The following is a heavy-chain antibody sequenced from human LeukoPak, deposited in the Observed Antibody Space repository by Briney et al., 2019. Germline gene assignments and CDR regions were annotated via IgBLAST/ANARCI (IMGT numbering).Heavy chain of an antibody. V-gene: IGHV3-74*01. CDR3: ARHLPNYYDSSGDDY. CDR2: INSDGSHA. D-gene: IGHD3-22*01. CDR1: GFSFSDYW. J-gene: IGHJ4*02. Sequence: GGSLRLSCAASGFSFSDYWMHWVRQAPGKGLVWVSRINSDGSHADYADSVKGRFTISRDNAKNSLYLQMNSLRAEDTAVYYCARHLPNYYDSSGDDYWGQGTLVTVSS.